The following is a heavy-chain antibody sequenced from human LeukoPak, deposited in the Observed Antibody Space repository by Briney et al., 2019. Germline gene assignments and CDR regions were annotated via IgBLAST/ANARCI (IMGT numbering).Heavy chain of an antibody. J-gene: IGHJ4*02. V-gene: IGHV3-11*01. CDR3: AREARGSGRDFDY. Sequence: GGSLRLSCAASGFTFSDFYMSWIRQAPGMGLEWISYIGTRSDPIYYADSVKGRFTISRDDAKNSLYLQMNSLRDEDTAVYFCAREARGSGRDFDYWGQGILVTVSS. D-gene: IGHD1-26*01. CDR1: GFTFSDFY. CDR2: IGTRSDPI.